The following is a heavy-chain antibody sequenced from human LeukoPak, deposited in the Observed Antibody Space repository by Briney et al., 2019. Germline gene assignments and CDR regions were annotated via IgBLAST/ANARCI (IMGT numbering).Heavy chain of an antibody. V-gene: IGHV3-66*01. CDR3: ATPDPYDSSGATFGY. CDR1: GFTVSSNF. D-gene: IGHD3-22*01. J-gene: IGHJ4*02. Sequence: PGGSLRLSCAASGFTVSSNFMSWVRQAPGKGLEWVSVIYSGGSTYYADSVKGRFTISRDNSKNTLYLQMNSLRAEDTAVYYCATPDPYDSSGATFGYWGQGTLVTVSS. CDR2: IYSGGST.